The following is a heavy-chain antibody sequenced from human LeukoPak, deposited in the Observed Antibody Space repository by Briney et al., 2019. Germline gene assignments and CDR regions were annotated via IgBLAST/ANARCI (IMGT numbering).Heavy chain of an antibody. CDR3: ARETPDSSGWD. CDR2: IKQDGSEK. D-gene: IGHD6-19*01. V-gene: IGHV3-7*01. J-gene: IGHJ4*02. CDR1: RFTFRNNW. Sequence: GGSLRLSCAASRFTFRNNWMSWVRQAPGKGLEWVANIKQDGSEKDYVDSVKGRFIISRDNAKNSLYLQMNSLRAEDTAVYYCARETPDSSGWDWGQGTLVTVSS.